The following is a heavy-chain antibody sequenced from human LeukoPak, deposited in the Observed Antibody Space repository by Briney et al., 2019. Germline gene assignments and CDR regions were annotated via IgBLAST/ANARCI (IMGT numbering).Heavy chain of an antibody. CDR2: INPNSGGT. CDR3: AGGHGSYYYYMDV. Sequence: ASVKVSCKASGYTFTDFYMHWVRQGPGQGPEWMGWINPNSGGTNYAQMFQGRVTMTRDTSISTAYMELSRLRSDDTAVYYCAGGHGSYYYYMDVWGKGTTVAVSS. J-gene: IGHJ6*03. CDR1: GYTFTDFY. D-gene: IGHD3-10*01. V-gene: IGHV1-2*02.